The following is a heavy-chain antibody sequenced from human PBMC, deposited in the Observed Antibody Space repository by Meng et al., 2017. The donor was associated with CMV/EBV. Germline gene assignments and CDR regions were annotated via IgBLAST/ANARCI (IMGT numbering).Heavy chain of an antibody. Sequence: SVKVSCKASGGTFSSYAISWVRQAPGQGLEWMGGIIPILGIANYAQKFQGRVTITADKYTSTAYMELSSLRSEDTAVYYCARGGGRDGYKREDWGQGTLVTVSS. CDR1: GGTFSSYA. CDR2: IIPILGIA. J-gene: IGHJ4*02. CDR3: ARGGGRDGYKRED. D-gene: IGHD5-24*01. V-gene: IGHV1-69*10.